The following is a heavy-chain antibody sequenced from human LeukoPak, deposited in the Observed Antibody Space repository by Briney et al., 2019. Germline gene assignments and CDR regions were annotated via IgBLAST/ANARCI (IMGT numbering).Heavy chain of an antibody. J-gene: IGHJ4*02. CDR3: ARRVEGFDY. Sequence: SETLSLTCTVSGGSISSYYWSWIRQPPGKGLEWIGYIYYSGSTYYNPSLKSRVTISLDTSKNQFSLKVSSVTAADTAMYYCARRVEGFDYWGQGTLVTVSS. D-gene: IGHD1-1*01. V-gene: IGHV4-59*04. CDR1: GGSISSYY. CDR2: IYYSGST.